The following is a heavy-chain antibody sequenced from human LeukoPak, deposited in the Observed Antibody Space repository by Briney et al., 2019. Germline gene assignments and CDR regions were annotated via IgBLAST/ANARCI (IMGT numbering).Heavy chain of an antibody. CDR1: GFSFNSDW. CDR2: IKDDESEK. Sequence: GGSLRLSCAASGFSFNSDWMDWVRQAPGKGLEWVANIKDDESEKNYLDSVKGRFTISRDNAQNSLYLQMNGLRVEDTAVYYCTRRLDDWGQGTLVTVSS. D-gene: IGHD3-16*01. J-gene: IGHJ4*02. V-gene: IGHV3-7*01. CDR3: TRRLDD.